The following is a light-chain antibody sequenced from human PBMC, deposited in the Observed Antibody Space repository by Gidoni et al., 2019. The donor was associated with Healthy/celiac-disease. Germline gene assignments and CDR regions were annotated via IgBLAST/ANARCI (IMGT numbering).Light chain of an antibody. CDR1: QSVSIN. CDR2: GAS. V-gene: IGKV3-15*01. Sequence: EIVMTQSPATLSVSPGERATLSCRASQSVSINLAWYQQKPGQAPRLLIYGASTRATGIPARFSGSGSGTEFTLTISRLQSEDFAVYYCQQYNNWPPYTFGQGTKLEIK. J-gene: IGKJ2*01. CDR3: QQYNNWPPYT.